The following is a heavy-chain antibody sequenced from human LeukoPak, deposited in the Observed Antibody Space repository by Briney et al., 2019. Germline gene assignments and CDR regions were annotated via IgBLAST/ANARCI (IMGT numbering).Heavy chain of an antibody. D-gene: IGHD5-18*01. J-gene: IGHJ3*02. CDR2: ISYDGSNK. Sequence: GRSLRLSCAASGFTFSSYAMHWVRQAPGKGLEWVAVISYDGSNKYYADSVKGRFTISRDNSKNTLYLQMISLRAEDTAVYYCARDKALQLYYGGHDAFDIWGQGTMVTVSS. CDR3: ARDKALQLYYGGHDAFDI. V-gene: IGHV3-30-3*01. CDR1: GFTFSSYA.